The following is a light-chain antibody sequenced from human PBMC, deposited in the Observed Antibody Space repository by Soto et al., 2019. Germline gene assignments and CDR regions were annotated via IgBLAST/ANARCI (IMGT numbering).Light chain of an antibody. J-gene: IGKJ4*01. V-gene: IGKV3D-15*01. CDR1: QNVNIN. CDR3: QQYKDWPPLT. CDR2: VAS. Sequence: EIVMTQSPVTLSVSPGERVTLSCRASQNVNINLAWYQQRPGQAPRVIIYVASNRASGIPDRFSGSGSGTDFTLTISSLEPDDFEIYYCQQYKDWPPLTFGGGHRVEIK.